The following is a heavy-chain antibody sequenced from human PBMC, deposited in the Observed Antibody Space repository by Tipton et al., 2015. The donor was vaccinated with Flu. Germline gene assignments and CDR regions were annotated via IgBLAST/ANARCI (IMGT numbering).Heavy chain of an antibody. Sequence: TLSLTCTVSGGSISSYYWSWIRQPPGKGLEWIGYIYYSGSTNYNPSLKSRVTISVDTSKNQFSLKLSSVTAADTAVYYCARLAAGIKTYYFDYWGRGTLVTVSS. CDR1: GGSISSYY. CDR2: IYYSGST. D-gene: IGHD6-13*01. CDR3: ARLAAGIKTYYFDY. J-gene: IGHJ4*02. V-gene: IGHV4-59*08.